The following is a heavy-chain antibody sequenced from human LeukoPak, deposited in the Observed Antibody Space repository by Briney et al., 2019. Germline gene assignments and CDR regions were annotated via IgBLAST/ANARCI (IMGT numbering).Heavy chain of an antibody. J-gene: IGHJ5*02. Sequence: ASVKVSCKASAYSFTSYHIHWVRQAPGQRLEYMGIIRSSGGSTDYAQKFQGRVSMSRDTSTSTVYMELSSRRSEDTAVYFCAREPPDNYWFDPWGQGTLVTVSS. CDR1: AYSFTSYH. V-gene: IGHV1-46*01. CDR3: AREPPDNYWFDP. CDR2: IRSSGGST. D-gene: IGHD1-14*01.